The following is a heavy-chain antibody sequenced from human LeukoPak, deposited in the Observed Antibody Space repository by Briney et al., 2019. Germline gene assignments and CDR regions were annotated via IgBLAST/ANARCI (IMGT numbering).Heavy chain of an antibody. CDR1: GYTFTSYD. CDR2: MNPNSGNT. V-gene: IGHV1-8*03. D-gene: IGHD3-3*01. J-gene: IGHJ3*02. Sequence: GASVKVSCKASGYTFTSYDINWVRQATGQGLEWMGWMNPNSGNTGYAQKFQGRVTITRNTSISTAYMELSSLRSEDTAVYYCAMENRITIFGPGAFDIWGQGTMVTVSS. CDR3: AMENRITIFGPGAFDI.